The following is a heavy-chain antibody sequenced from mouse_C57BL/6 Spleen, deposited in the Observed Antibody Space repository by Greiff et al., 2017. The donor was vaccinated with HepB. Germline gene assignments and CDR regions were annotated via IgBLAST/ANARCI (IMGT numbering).Heavy chain of an antibody. J-gene: IGHJ2*01. CDR3: ARGGSTIVTQYYFDY. V-gene: IGHV1-54*01. D-gene: IGHD2-5*01. CDR1: GYAFTNYL. CDR2: INPGSGGT. Sequence: QVQLQQSGAELVRPGTSVKVSCKASGYAFTNYLIEWVKQRPGQGLEWIGVINPGSGGTNYNEKFKGKATLTADKSSSTAYMQLSSLTSEDSAVYFCARGGSTIVTQYYFDYWGQGTTLTVSS.